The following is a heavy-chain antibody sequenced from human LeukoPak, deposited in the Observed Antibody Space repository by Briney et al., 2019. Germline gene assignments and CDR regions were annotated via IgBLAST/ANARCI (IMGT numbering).Heavy chain of an antibody. CDR1: GYTFTSYY. J-gene: IGHJ3*02. CDR3: ARGLEYYYDSSPSAGAFDI. D-gene: IGHD3-22*01. V-gene: IGHV1-46*01. Sequence: GASVKVSCKASGYTFTSYYMHWVRQAPGQGLEWMGIINPSGGSTSYAQKFQGRVTMTRDMSTSTVYMELSSLRSEDTAVYYCARGLEYYYDSSPSAGAFDIWGQGTMVTVSS. CDR2: INPSGGST.